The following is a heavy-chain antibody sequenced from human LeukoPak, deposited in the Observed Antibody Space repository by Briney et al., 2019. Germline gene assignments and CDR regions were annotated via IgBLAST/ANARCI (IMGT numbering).Heavy chain of an antibody. Sequence: GGSLRLSCAASGFTFSSYDMHWVRQAPGKGLQWVAVISYDGSNKYYSDSVKGRFTISRDNSKNTLYLQMNSLRAEDTAVYYCAKVRGGVFPGDYWGQGTLVTVSS. V-gene: IGHV3-30*18. J-gene: IGHJ4*02. CDR3: AKVRGGVFPGDY. CDR2: ISYDGSNK. D-gene: IGHD2-21*01. CDR1: GFTFSSYD.